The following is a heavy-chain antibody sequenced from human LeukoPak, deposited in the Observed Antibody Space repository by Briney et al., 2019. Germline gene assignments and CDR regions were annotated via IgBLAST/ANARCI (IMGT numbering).Heavy chain of an antibody. CDR1: RGSISSGIYY. Sequence: PSETLCLTCTVSRGSISSGIYYWGWIRLPPGKGLEWIGSIYYSGFTYYNPSLKSRVTISVDTSTNQSSLKLTSVTAADTAVYYCASPLSSGWSAFDYWGQGTLVTASS. CDR3: ASPLSSGWSAFDY. D-gene: IGHD6-19*01. J-gene: IGHJ4*01. CDR2: IYYSGFT. V-gene: IGHV4-39*01.